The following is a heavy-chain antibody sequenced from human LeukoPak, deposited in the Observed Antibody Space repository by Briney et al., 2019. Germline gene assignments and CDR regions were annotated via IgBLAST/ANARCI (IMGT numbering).Heavy chain of an antibody. Sequence: SETLSLTCAVYGGSFSGYYWSWIRQPPGKGLEWIGEINHSGSTNYNPSLKSRVTISVDTSKNQFSLKLSSVTAADTAAYYCARGGGSYYSFDYWGQGTLVTVSS. CDR3: ARGGGSYYSFDY. CDR2: INHSGST. V-gene: IGHV4-34*01. D-gene: IGHD1-26*01. CDR1: GGSFSGYY. J-gene: IGHJ4*02.